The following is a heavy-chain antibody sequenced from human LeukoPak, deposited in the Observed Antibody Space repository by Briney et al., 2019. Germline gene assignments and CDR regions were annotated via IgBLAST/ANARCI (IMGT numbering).Heavy chain of an antibody. Sequence: VESRIIHGTGSGYNILGNRICWSGQMTGKGLEWMGRIDPSDSYTNYSPSFEGHVTISADRSTNTAYLQWSSLKASDTAMYYCTTQGGPNPWNWGQETLVTVSS. CDR2: IDPSDSYT. J-gene: IGHJ1*01. V-gene: IGHV5-10-1*01. D-gene: IGHD3-16*01. CDR1: GYNILGNR. CDR3: TTQGGPNPWN.